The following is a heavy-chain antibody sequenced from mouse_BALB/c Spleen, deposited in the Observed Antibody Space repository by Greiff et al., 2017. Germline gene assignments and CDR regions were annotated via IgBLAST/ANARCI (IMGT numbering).Heavy chain of an antibody. J-gene: IGHJ2*01. Sequence: VQLQQSGAELMKPGASVKISCKATGYTFSSYWIEWVKQRPGHGLEWIGEILPGSGSTNYNEKFKGKATFTADTSSNTAYMQLSSLTSEDSAVYYCARNGKLGREGYYFDYWGQGTTITVSS. CDR2: ILPGSGST. V-gene: IGHV1-9*01. CDR3: ARNGKLGREGYYFDY. CDR1: GYTFSSYW. D-gene: IGHD4-1*01.